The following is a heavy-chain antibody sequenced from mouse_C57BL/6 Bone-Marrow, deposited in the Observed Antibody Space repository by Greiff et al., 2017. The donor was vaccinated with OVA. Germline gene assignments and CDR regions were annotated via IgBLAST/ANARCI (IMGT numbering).Heavy chain of an antibody. CDR1: GYTFTNYW. Sequence: QVQLKQSGAELVRPGTSVKMSCKASGYTFTNYWIGWAKQRPGHGLEWIGDIYPGGGYTNYNEKFKGKATLTADKSSSTAYMQFSSLTSEDSAIYYCARMNYGSSYDWYFDVWGTGTTVTVSS. CDR2: IYPGGGYT. CDR3: ARMNYGSSYDWYFDV. D-gene: IGHD1-1*01. J-gene: IGHJ1*03. V-gene: IGHV1-63*01.